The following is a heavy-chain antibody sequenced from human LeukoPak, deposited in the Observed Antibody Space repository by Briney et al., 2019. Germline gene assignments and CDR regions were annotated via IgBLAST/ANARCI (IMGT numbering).Heavy chain of an antibody. CDR1: GYTFTAYY. D-gene: IGHD1-26*01. CDR3: ARPYSGSYPYFDY. V-gene: IGHV1-2*02. CDR2: INPNSGGT. J-gene: IGHJ4*02. Sequence: ASVKVSCKASGYTFTAYYIHWVRQAPGQGLEWMGWINPNSGGTNYAQKFQGRVTMTRDTSISTAYMELSRLRSDDTAVYYCARPYSGSYPYFDYWGQGALVTVSS.